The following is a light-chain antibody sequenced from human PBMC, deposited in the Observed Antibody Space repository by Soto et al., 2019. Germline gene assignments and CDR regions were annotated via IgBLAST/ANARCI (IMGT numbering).Light chain of an antibody. J-gene: IGKJ5*01. Sequence: DIQMTHSPSSLSASVVDRVTITFLASQSISISLNWYQLKPGKAPNLLMYGASYLKSGFPTRFSGSGSGTDFTLTISSLQPEDFATYYCHQTYTTPEINFGQGTRLEIK. CDR3: HQTYTTPEIN. CDR1: QSISIS. CDR2: GAS. V-gene: IGKV1-39*01.